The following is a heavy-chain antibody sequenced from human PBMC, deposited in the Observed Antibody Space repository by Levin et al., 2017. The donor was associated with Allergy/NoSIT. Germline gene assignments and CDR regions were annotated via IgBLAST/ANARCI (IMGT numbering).Heavy chain of an antibody. D-gene: IGHD2-2*01. CDR2: ISSSSSDI. Sequence: GGSLRLSCTASGFTFSSHRMNWVRQAPGKGLEWVSSISSSSSDIYSADSVKGRFTISRDNAKNSLYIQMNSLRVEDTAVYYCANDLVVPGARIPVESWGQGTLVTVSS. CDR1: GFTFSSHR. J-gene: IGHJ4*02. V-gene: IGHV3-21*01. CDR3: ANDLVVPGARIPVES.